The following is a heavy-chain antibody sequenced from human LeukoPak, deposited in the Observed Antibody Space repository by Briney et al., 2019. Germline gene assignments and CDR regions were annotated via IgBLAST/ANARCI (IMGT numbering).Heavy chain of an antibody. CDR3: AKETGYSSGWFAY. D-gene: IGHD6-19*01. V-gene: IGHV3-23*01. CDR2: ISGSGGST. J-gene: IGHJ4*02. Sequence: PGGSLRLSCAASGFTFSSYGMSWVRQAPGKGLEWVSAISGSGGSTYYADSVKGRLTISRDNSKNTLYLQMNSLRAEDTAVYYCAKETGYSSGWFAYWGQGTLVTVSS. CDR1: GFTFSSYG.